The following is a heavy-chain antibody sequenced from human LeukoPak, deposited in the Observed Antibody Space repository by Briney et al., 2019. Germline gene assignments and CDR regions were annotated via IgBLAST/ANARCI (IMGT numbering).Heavy chain of an antibody. Sequence: GGSLRLSCTASGFTFSSYWMSWVRQAPGKGLEWVANIKQDGSEKYYVDSVKGRFTISRDNAKNSLYLQMNSLRAEDMAVYYCARVRGAAAGTRGYYYYYYMDVWGKGTTVTVSS. D-gene: IGHD6-13*01. J-gene: IGHJ6*03. V-gene: IGHV3-7*01. CDR3: ARVRGAAAGTRGYYYYYYMDV. CDR2: IKQDGSEK. CDR1: GFTFSSYW.